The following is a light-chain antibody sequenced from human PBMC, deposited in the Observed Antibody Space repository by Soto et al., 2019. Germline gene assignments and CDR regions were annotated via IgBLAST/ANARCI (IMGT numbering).Light chain of an antibody. V-gene: IGKV2-24*01. Sequence: DVVLTQTPLSSPATLGQPASISCRASQSLVHSDGNTYLSWLQQRPGQPPRLLICQVSNRFSGVPYRFSGSGAGTDFTLKISRVEAEDVGVYHCVQFAHFPRTFGQGTKVEIK. CDR3: VQFAHFPRT. CDR1: QSLVHSDGNTY. CDR2: QVS. J-gene: IGKJ1*01.